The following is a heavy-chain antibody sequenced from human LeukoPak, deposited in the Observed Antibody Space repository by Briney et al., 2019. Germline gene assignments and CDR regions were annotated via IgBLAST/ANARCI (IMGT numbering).Heavy chain of an antibody. D-gene: IGHD3-22*01. CDR1: GYTFTSYG. Sequence: ASVKVSCKASGYTFTSYGISWVRQAPGQGLEWMVWISAYNGNTNYAQRLQGRVTMTTDTSTSTAYMELRSLRSDDTAVYYCARDWASRYDSSGYIDYWGQGTLVTVSS. CDR2: ISAYNGNT. V-gene: IGHV1-18*01. CDR3: ARDWASRYDSSGYIDY. J-gene: IGHJ4*02.